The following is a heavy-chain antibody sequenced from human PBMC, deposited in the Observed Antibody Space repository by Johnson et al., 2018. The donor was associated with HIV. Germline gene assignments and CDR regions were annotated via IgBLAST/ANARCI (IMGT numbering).Heavy chain of an antibody. CDR2: IKPDGSEK. D-gene: IGHD5/OR15-5a*01. CDR1: EFTFSNYW. V-gene: IGHV3-7*05. Sequence: VQLVESGGGVVQPGRSLRLSCAASEFTFSNYWMHWVRQAPGKGLEWVANIKPDGSEKYYVDSVKGRFTISRDNAKNSLYLQMNSLRDEDTAVYYCALYPPDAFDIWGQGTMVTVSS. CDR3: ALYPPDAFDI. J-gene: IGHJ3*02.